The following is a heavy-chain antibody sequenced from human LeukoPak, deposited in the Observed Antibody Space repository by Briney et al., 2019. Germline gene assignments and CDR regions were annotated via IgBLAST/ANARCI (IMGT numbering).Heavy chain of an antibody. V-gene: IGHV4-59*01. Sequence: SETLSLTCTVSGGSISSYYWSWIRQPPGKGLEWIGYIYYSGSTTYNPSLKSRVTISVDTSKNQFSLKLSSVTAADTAVYYCARVSYYYDSRGYYSTRGFDAFDIWGQGTMVTVSA. CDR3: ARVSYYYDSRGYYSTRGFDAFDI. CDR2: IYYSGST. D-gene: IGHD3-22*01. CDR1: GGSISSYY. J-gene: IGHJ3*02.